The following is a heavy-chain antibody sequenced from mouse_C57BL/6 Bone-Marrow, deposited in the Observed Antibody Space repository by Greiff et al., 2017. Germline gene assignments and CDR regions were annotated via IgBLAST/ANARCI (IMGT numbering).Heavy chain of an antibody. V-gene: IGHV1-55*01. J-gene: IGHJ3*01. D-gene: IGHD2-3*01. CDR1: GYTFTSYW. CDR3: AGDGYYPPWFAY. CDR2: IYPGSGST. Sequence: QVQLKQPGAELVKPGASVKMSCKASGYTFTSYWITWVKQRPGQGLEWIGDIYPGSGSTNYNEKFKSKATLTVDTSSSTAYMQLSSLTSEDSAVYYCAGDGYYPPWFAYWGQGTLVTVSA.